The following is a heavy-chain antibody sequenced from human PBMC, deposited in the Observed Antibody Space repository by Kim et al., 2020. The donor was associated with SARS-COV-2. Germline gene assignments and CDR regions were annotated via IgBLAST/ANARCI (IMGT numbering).Heavy chain of an antibody. Sequence: GGSLRLSCAASGFTFSDFAMHWVRQAPGKGLEWMSFISFNGREKYFADSVKGRFTVSRDNSKNNSYLEMNSLTRDDTAIYYCVKPLRGLLPPSPFESWGQG. CDR3: VKPLRGLLPPSPFES. CDR1: GFTFSDFA. J-gene: IGHJ5*01. CDR2: ISFNGREK. D-gene: IGHD2-15*01. V-gene: IGHV3-30-3*02.